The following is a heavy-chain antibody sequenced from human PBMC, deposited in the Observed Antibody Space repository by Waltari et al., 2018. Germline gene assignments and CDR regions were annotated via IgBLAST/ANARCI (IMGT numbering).Heavy chain of an antibody. D-gene: IGHD6-6*01. CDR3: ASGGKYSSLAGYY. CDR1: GGSISSYY. V-gene: IGHV4-59*01. CDR2: IYYSGST. Sequence: QVQLQESGPGLVKPSETLSLTCTVSGGSISSYYWSWIRQPPGKGLEWIGYIYYSGSTNYNPSLKSRVTISVDTSKNQFSLKLSSVTAADTAVYYCASGGKYSSLAGYYWGQGTLVTVSS. J-gene: IGHJ4*02.